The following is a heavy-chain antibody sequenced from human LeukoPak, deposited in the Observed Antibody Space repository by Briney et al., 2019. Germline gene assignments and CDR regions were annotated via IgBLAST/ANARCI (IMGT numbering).Heavy chain of an antibody. D-gene: IGHD1-26*01. CDR1: GFTFSSDG. J-gene: IGHJ2*01. CDR2: ITASGGGT. V-gene: IGHV3-23*01. CDR3: AKNLLGSEAFSWYFDL. Sequence: GGSLRLSCAASGFTFSSDGMSWVRQAPGKGLEWVSSITASGGGTVYADSVKGRVTISRDNSKNTLYLQMHSLRAEDTAVYSCAKNLLGSEAFSWYFDLWGRGTLVTVSS.